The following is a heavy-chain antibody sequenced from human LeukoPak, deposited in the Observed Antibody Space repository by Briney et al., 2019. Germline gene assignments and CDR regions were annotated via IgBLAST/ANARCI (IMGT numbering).Heavy chain of an antibody. Sequence: GASLKVSCKASGYTFTKYGITWVRQAPGQGPEWVGWISAYNGHTESAQKFQGRVTMTTDTSTNTAYMELRSLRSDDTAVYYCARTGIDYGDYGLLDYWGQGSLVTVSS. CDR3: ARTGIDYGDYGLLDY. V-gene: IGHV1-18*01. D-gene: IGHD4-17*01. CDR1: GYTFTKYG. J-gene: IGHJ4*02. CDR2: ISAYNGHT.